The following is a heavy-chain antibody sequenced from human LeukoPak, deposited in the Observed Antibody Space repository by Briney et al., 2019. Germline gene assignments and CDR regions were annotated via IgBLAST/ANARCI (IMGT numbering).Heavy chain of an antibody. Sequence: SETLSLTRTVPGGSISSYHWSWIRQPPGKGLEWIGYIYYSGSTNYNPSLKSRVAISVDTSKNQFSLRLSSVTAADTAVYYCARVTGYMIEDYFDYWGQGTLVTVSS. J-gene: IGHJ4*02. V-gene: IGHV4-59*01. CDR1: GGSISSYH. D-gene: IGHD3-22*01. CDR2: IYYSGST. CDR3: ARVTGYMIEDYFDY.